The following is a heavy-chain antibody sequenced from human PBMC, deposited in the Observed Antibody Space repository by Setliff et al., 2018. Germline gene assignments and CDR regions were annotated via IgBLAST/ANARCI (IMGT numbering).Heavy chain of an antibody. J-gene: IGHJ5*02. Sequence: GASVKVSCKASGYTFTSYDINWVRQATGQGLEWMGWMNPNSGNTGYAQKFQGRVIITRNTSISTAYMELSSLRSEDTAVYYCASGYYDFWSGTNWFDPWGQGTLVTVSS. CDR1: GYTFTSYD. CDR2: MNPNSGNT. D-gene: IGHD3-3*01. CDR3: ASGYYDFWSGTNWFDP. V-gene: IGHV1-8*02.